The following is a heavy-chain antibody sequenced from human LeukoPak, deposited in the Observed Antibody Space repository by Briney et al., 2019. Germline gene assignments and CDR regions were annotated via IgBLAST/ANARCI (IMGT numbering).Heavy chain of an antibody. Sequence: ASVKVSCKASGYTFTGYYMHWVRRAPGQGLEWMGWINPNSGGTNYAQKFQGRVTMTRDTSISTAYMELSRLRSDDTAVYYCARAYTPTMGGSYYYGYWGQGTLVTVSS. J-gene: IGHJ4*02. CDR1: GYTFTGYY. V-gene: IGHV1-2*02. CDR3: ARAYTPTMGGSYYYGY. CDR2: INPNSGGT. D-gene: IGHD1-26*01.